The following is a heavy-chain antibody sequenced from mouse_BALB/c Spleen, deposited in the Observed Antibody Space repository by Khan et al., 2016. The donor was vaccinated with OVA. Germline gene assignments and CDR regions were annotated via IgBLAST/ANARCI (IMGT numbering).Heavy chain of an antibody. CDR3: SRYGDFYDY. D-gene: IGHD1-1*01. CDR2: INTHSGMP. V-gene: IGHV9-4*02. CDR1: GYTFTTSG. J-gene: IGHJ2*01. Sequence: QIQLVQSGPELKKPGETVRISCKASGYTFTTSGIQWVQEMPGKGLKWIGWINTHSGMPKYADDFKGRFAFSLETSASTAYLQLTNLKNEDTATYFYSRYGDFYDYWGQGTTLTVSS.